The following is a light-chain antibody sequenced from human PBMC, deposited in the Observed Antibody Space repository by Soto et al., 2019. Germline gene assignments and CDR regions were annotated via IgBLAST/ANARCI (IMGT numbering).Light chain of an antibody. CDR1: QSFSSSY. V-gene: IGKV3-15*01. J-gene: IGKJ1*01. Sequence: ELVLTQSPGTLSLSPGERATLSCRASQSFSSSYLAWYQQKPGQAPRLLIYGASTRATGIPARFSGSGSGTEFTLTISSLQSEDFAVYYCQQYNNWPPVTFGQGTKVDIK. CDR2: GAS. CDR3: QQYNNWPPVT.